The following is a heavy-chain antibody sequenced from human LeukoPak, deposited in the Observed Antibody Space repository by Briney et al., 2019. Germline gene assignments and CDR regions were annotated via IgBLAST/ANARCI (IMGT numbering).Heavy chain of an antibody. Sequence: ASVKVSCKASGYTFTGYYMHWVRQAPGQGLEWMGWISAYNGNTNYAQKLQGRVTMTTDTSTSTAYMELRSLRSDDTAVYYCSRGYYDSSGFDAFDIWGQGTMVTVSS. D-gene: IGHD3-22*01. CDR3: SRGYYDSSGFDAFDI. CDR2: ISAYNGNT. V-gene: IGHV1-18*04. CDR1: GYTFTGYY. J-gene: IGHJ3*02.